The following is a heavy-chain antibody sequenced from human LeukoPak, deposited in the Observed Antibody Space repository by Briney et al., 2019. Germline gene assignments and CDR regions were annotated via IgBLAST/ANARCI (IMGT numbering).Heavy chain of an antibody. V-gene: IGHV3-23*01. CDR2: ISGSGGST. CDR1: GFTFSSYA. Sequence: PGGSLRLSCAASGFTFSSYAMSWVRQAPGKGLEWVSAISGSGGSTYYADSVKGRFTISRDNSKNTLYLQMNSLRAEDTAVYYCAKEVGIKGLWFGEAYYYYMDVWGKGTTVTVSS. J-gene: IGHJ6*03. CDR3: AKEVGIKGLWFGEAYYYYMDV. D-gene: IGHD3-10*01.